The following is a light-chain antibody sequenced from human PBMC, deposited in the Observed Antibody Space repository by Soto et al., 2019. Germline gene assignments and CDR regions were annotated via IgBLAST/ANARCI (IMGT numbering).Light chain of an antibody. CDR3: SSYAGSITIYV. V-gene: IGLV2-8*01. Sequence: QSALAQPPSASGSPGQSVTISYTGTSSDVGAYNFVSWYQQLPGKAPKLMIYEVTKRPSGVPDRFSGSKSGNTASLTVSGLQAEDEADYYCSSYAGSITIYVFGTGTKVTVL. CDR1: SSDVGAYNF. J-gene: IGLJ1*01. CDR2: EVT.